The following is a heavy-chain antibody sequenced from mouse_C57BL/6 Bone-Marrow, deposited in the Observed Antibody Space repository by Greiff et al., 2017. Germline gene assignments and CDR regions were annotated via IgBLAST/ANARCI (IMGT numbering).Heavy chain of an antibody. Sequence: EVKLVESGAELVRPGASVKLSCTASGFNIKDDYMHWVKQRPEQGLEWIGWIDPENGDTEYASKFQGKATITADTSSNTAYLQLSSLTSEDTAVYYCTRAYYYLFDYWGQGTTLTVSS. V-gene: IGHV14-4*01. CDR1: GFNIKDDY. D-gene: IGHD1-1*02. CDR2: IDPENGDT. CDR3: TRAYYYLFDY. J-gene: IGHJ2*01.